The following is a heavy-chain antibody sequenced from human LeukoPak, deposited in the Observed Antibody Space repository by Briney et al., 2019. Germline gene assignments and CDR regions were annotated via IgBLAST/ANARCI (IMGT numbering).Heavy chain of an antibody. J-gene: IGHJ5*02. CDR1: GGSISSYY. V-gene: IGHV4-59*01. CDR2: IYYSGST. D-gene: IGHD3-9*01. Sequence: SETLSLTCTVSGGSISSYYWSWIRQPPGKGLEWIGYIYYSGSTNYNPSLKSRVTISVDTSKNQFSLKLSSVTAADAAVYYCARVLSYYDILTGPVLYNWFDPWGQGTLVTVSS. CDR3: ARVLSYYDILTGPVLYNWFDP.